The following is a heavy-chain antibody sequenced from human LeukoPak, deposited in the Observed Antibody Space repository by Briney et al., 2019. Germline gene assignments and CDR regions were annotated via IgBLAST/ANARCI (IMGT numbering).Heavy chain of an antibody. J-gene: IGHJ6*02. Sequence: GRSLRLSCAASGFTFSSYGMHWVRQAPGKGLEWVAVISYDGSNKYYADSVKGRFTISRDNSKNTLYLQMNSLRAEDTAVYYCARGGGLDVWGQGATVTVSS. D-gene: IGHD3-16*01. CDR1: GFTFSSYG. CDR2: ISYDGSNK. V-gene: IGHV3-30*03. CDR3: ARGGGLDV.